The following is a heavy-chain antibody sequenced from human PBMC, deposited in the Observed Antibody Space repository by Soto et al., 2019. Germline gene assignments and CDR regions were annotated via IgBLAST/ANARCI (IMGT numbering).Heavy chain of an antibody. D-gene: IGHD2-2*01. Sequence: GESLKISFKGSGYSFSSYWIGWVRQMPGKGLEWMGIIYPGDSDTRYSPSLQGQVTLSADKSISNAYLQWSSLKASDTAMYYCARGSSTSPKEPRWGHYGMDVWGQGTTVTVSS. CDR3: ARGSSTSPKEPRWGHYGMDV. CDR2: IYPGDSDT. CDR1: GYSFSSYW. V-gene: IGHV5-51*01. J-gene: IGHJ6*02.